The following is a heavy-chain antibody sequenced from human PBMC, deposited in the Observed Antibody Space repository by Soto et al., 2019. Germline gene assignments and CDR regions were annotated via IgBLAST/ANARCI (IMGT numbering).Heavy chain of an antibody. CDR3: ARDRGYSPVFFDY. Sequence: ILSLTCTASGGSIDSDDYYWPWIRQPPGKGLEWIGYIYSSGRTSYNPSLESRLTISIDTSKNQFSLHLNSVSAADTAVYFCARDRGYSPVFFDYWGQGTLVTVSS. V-gene: IGHV4-30-4*01. CDR2: IYSSGRT. J-gene: IGHJ4*02. CDR1: GGSIDSDDYY. D-gene: IGHD5-12*01.